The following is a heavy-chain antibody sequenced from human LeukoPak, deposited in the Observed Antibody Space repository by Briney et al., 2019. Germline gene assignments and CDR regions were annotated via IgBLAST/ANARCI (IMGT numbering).Heavy chain of an antibody. J-gene: IGHJ4*02. V-gene: IGHV4-59*01. CDR3: ARGPLPDY. CDR1: GGSTSSYY. CDR2: IYYSGST. Sequence: PSETLSLTCTVSGGSTSSYYWSWIRQPPGKGLEWIGYIYYSGSTNYNPSLKSRVTISVDTSKSQFSLKLSSVTAADTAVYYCARGPLPDYWGQGTLVTVSS.